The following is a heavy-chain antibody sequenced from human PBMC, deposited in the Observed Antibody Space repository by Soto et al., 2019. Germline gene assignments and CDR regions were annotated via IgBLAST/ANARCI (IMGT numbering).Heavy chain of an antibody. J-gene: IGHJ6*03. CDR2: MNPNSGNT. Sequence: ASVKVSCKASGYTFTSYDINWVRQATGQGLEWMGWMNPNSGNTGYAQKFQGRVTMTRNTSISTAYMELSSLRSEDTAVYYCARAPFWNYYYYMDVWGKGTTVTVSS. CDR3: ARAPFWNYYYYMDV. V-gene: IGHV1-8*01. CDR1: GYTFTSYD. D-gene: IGHD3-3*01.